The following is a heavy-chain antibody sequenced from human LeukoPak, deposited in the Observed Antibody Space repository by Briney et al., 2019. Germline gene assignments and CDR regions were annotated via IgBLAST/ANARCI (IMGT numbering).Heavy chain of an antibody. J-gene: IGHJ3*02. Sequence: SEILSLTCTVSGGSISSGGYYWSWIRQPPGKGLEWIGYIYHSGSTYYNPSLKSRVTISVDRSKNQFSLKLSSVTAADTAVYYCARGSGTLDAFDIWGQGTMVTVSS. CDR2: IYHSGST. V-gene: IGHV4-30-2*01. CDR3: ARGSGTLDAFDI. CDR1: GGSISSGGYY. D-gene: IGHD1-26*01.